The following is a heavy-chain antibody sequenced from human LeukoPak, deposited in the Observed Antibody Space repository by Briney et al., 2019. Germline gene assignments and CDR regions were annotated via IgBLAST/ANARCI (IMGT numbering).Heavy chain of an antibody. CDR1: GYTFTSYD. CDR2: MNPNSGNT. J-gene: IGHJ5*02. D-gene: IGHD6-19*01. V-gene: IGHV1-8*01. CDR3: TRLHNSVGPAWFDP. Sequence: ASVKVSCKASGYTFTSYDINWVRQATGQGLEWMGWMNPNSGNTGYAQKFQGRVTMTRNTSISTAYMELSSLRSEDTAVYFCTRLHNSVGPAWFDPWGQGTLVTVSS.